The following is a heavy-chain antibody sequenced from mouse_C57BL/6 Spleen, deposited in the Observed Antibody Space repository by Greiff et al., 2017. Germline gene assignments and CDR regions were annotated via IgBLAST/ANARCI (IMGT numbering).Heavy chain of an antibody. Sequence: QVQLQQPGAELVKPGASVKLSCKASGYTFTSYWMQWVKQRPGQGLEWIGEIDPSDSYTNYNQKFKGKATLTVDTSSSTAYMQLSSLTSEDSAVYYCASLGDYEGFAYWGQGTLVTVSA. CDR1: GYTFTSYW. J-gene: IGHJ3*01. CDR2: IDPSDSYT. V-gene: IGHV1-50*01. CDR3: ASLGDYEGFAY. D-gene: IGHD2-4*01.